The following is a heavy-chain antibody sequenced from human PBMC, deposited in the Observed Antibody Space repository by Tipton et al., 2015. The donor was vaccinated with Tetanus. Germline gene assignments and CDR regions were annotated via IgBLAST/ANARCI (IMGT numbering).Heavy chain of an antibody. CDR2: INTEGGST. V-gene: IGHV3-74*01. Sequence: SLRLSCAASGFTFSSHWMHWVRQAPGRGLVWVSRINTEGGSTNYADSVKGRFTISRDNAKNSLYLQMISLRAEDTAVYSCARGMAEASNCGGDCYSDYWGQGTLVTVSS. J-gene: IGHJ4*02. D-gene: IGHD2-21*02. CDR1: GFTFSSHW. CDR3: ARGMAEASNCGGDCYSDY.